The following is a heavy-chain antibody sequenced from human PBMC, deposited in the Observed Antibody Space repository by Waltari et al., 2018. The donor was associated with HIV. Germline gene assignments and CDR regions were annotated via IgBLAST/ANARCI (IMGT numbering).Heavy chain of an antibody. Sequence: VQLQQWGTGMLKPSEPLSLPCALQCGSSRHYYWSWIRQPPGKGLEWIAEINHSGRTNYNPSVKSRLTISVATSKTQFSVKLTSVTAADTAVYFCARGQYGPGSREDYCGQGTLVTVAS. CDR3: ARGQYGPGSREDY. CDR2: INHSGRT. CDR1: CGSSRHYY. J-gene: IGHJ4*02. D-gene: IGHD3-10*01. V-gene: IGHV4-34*02.